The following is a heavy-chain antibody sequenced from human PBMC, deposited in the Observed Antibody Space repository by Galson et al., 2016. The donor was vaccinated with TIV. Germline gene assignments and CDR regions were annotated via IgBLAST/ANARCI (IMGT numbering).Heavy chain of an antibody. CDR2: FSDGRGRT. CDR3: AKRGADKPAGTYPFFDY. V-gene: IGHV3-23*01. D-gene: IGHD2-15*01. CDR1: GFTFNNYV. J-gene: IGHJ4*02. Sequence: SLRLSCAASGFTFNNYVLNWVRQAPGMGLVWVSIFSDGRGRTDFADSVKGRFIVPRDNSKNTLYVQLSSLRDEDTAIYLCAKRGADKPAGTYPFFDYWGQGTLVTVSS.